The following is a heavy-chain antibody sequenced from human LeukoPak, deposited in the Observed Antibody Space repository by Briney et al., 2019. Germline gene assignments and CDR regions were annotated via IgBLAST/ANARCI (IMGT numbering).Heavy chain of an antibody. J-gene: IGHJ3*02. CDR3: AKGLHSSSWNDAFDI. CDR1: GFTFSSYG. V-gene: IGHV3-30*02. Sequence: PGRSLRLSCAASGFTFSSYGMHWVRQAPGKGLEWVAFIRYDGSNKYYADSVKGRFTISRDNSENTLYMQMNSLRVEDTAVYYCAKGLHSSSWNDAFDIWGQGTTVTVSS. D-gene: IGHD6-13*01. CDR2: IRYDGSNK.